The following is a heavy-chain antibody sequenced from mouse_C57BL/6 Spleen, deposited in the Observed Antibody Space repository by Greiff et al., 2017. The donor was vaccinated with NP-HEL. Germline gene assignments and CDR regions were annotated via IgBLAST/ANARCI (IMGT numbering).Heavy chain of an antibody. CDR1: GYTFTDYY. CDR3: ARFPMDSNYGDYAMDY. Sequence: EVQLQQSGPELVKPGASVKISCKASGYTFTDYYMNWVKQSHGKSLEWIGDINPNNGGTSYNQKFKGKATLTVDKSSSTAYMELRSLTSEDSAVYYCARFPMDSNYGDYAMDYWGQGTSVTVSS. D-gene: IGHD2-5*01. V-gene: IGHV1-26*01. CDR2: INPNNGGT. J-gene: IGHJ4*01.